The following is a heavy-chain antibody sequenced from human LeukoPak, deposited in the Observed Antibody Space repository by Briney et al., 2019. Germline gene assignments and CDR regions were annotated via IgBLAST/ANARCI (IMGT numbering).Heavy chain of an antibody. D-gene: IGHD3-22*01. CDR3: ASSEDYYDSSGSYFDY. Sequence: GGSLRLSCAASGFTFSSYAMHWVRQAPGKGLEWVAVISYDGSNKYYADSVKGRFTISRDNSKNTLYLQMNSLRAEDTAVYYCASSEDYYDSSGSYFDYWGQGTLVTVSS. J-gene: IGHJ4*02. CDR2: ISYDGSNK. CDR1: GFTFSSYA. V-gene: IGHV3-30*04.